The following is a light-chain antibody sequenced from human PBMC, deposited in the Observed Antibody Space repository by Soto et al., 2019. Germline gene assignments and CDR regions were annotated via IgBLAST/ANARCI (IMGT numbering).Light chain of an antibody. CDR3: QHHVNSPRT. Sequence: EIVLTQSPGTLSLSPGERATLSCRASQSIYSNYLAWYQQKPGQAPRLLIYGASTRIAGVPDRFSGSGSGTDFTLTISRLEPEEFAVYYCQHHVNSPRTFGQGTKVEFK. CDR2: GAS. J-gene: IGKJ1*01. CDR1: QSIYSNY. V-gene: IGKV3-20*01.